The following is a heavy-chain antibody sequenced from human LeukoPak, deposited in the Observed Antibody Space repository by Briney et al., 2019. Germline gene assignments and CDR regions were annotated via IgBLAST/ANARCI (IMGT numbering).Heavy chain of an antibody. CDR1: GGSISSYY. V-gene: IGHV4-4*09. CDR2: IYTSGST. CDR3: ARLDSGSYRSAFDY. J-gene: IGHJ4*02. Sequence: SETLSLTCTVSGGSISSYYWSWIRQPPGKGLEWIGYIYTSGSTNYNPSLKSRVTISVDTSKNQFSLKLSSVTAADTAVYYCARLDSGSYRSAFDYWGQGTLVTVSS. D-gene: IGHD1-26*01.